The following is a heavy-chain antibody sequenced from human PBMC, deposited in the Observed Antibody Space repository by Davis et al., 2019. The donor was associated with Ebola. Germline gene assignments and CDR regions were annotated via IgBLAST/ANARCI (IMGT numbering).Heavy chain of an antibody. J-gene: IGHJ3*02. Sequence: GESLKIPCAASGFTFSSYWMSWVRQAPGKGLEWVANIKQDGSEKYYVDSVKGRFTISRDNAKNSLYLQMNSLRDEDTAVYYCARDSSIAARQSDAFDIWGQGTMVTVSS. CDR2: IKQDGSEK. CDR1: GFTFSSYW. D-gene: IGHD6-6*01. CDR3: ARDSSIAARQSDAFDI. V-gene: IGHV3-7*01.